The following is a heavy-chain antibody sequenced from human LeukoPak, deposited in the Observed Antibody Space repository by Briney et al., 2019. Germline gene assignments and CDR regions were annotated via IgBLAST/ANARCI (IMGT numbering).Heavy chain of an antibody. V-gene: IGHV3-9*01. J-gene: IGHJ3*02. CDR2: ISWNSGSI. CDR1: GFTFDDYA. CDR3: AKGAGGATFDAFDI. Sequence: GGSLRHSCAASGFTFDDYAMHWVRQAPGKGLEWVSGISWNSGSIGYADSVKGRFTISRDNAKNSLYLQMNSLRAEDTALYYCAKGAGGATFDAFDIWGQGTMVTVSS. D-gene: IGHD2/OR15-2a*01.